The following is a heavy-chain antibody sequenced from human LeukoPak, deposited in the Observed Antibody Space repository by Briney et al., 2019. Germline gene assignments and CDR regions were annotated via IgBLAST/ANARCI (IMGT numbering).Heavy chain of an antibody. D-gene: IGHD3-10*01. Sequence: GSSVKVSCKASGGTFSSYAISWVRQAPGQGLEWMGGIIPIFGTANYAQKFQGRVTITTDESTSTAYMELSSLRSEDTAVYYCARAIGVRGVSFHYYYGMDVWGQGTTVTVSS. J-gene: IGHJ6*02. V-gene: IGHV1-69*05. CDR1: GGTFSSYA. CDR2: IIPIFGTA. CDR3: ARAIGVRGVSFHYYYGMDV.